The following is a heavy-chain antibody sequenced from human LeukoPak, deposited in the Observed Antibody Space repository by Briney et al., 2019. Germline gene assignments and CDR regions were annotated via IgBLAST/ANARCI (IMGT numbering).Heavy chain of an antibody. V-gene: IGHV3-21*01. Sequence: GGSLRLSCAASGFTFSSYSMNWVRQAPGKGLEWVSSISSSSSYIYYADSVKGRFTISRDNAKNSLYLQMNSLRAEDTAVYYCARDPGASHRYGMDVWGQGTTVTVSS. J-gene: IGHJ6*02. CDR2: ISSSSSYI. CDR1: GFTFSSYS. CDR3: ARDPGASHRYGMDV. D-gene: IGHD3-10*01.